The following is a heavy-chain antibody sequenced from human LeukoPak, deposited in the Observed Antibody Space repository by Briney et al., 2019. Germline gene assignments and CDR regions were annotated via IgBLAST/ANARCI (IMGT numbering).Heavy chain of an antibody. V-gene: IGHV3-48*01. CDR1: GFTFSSYS. Sequence: AGGSLRLSCAASGFTFSSYSMSWVRQAPGKGLEWVSYISSSSSTIYYADSVKGRFTISRDNSKNTLYLQMNSLRAEDTAVYYCAKATQGYLWFGEFLYYFDYWGQGTLVTVSS. J-gene: IGHJ4*02. D-gene: IGHD3-10*01. CDR3: AKATQGYLWFGEFLYYFDY. CDR2: ISSSSSTI.